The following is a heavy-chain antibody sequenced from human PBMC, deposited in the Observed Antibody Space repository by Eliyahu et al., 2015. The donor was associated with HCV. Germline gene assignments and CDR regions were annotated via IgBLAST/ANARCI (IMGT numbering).Heavy chain of an antibody. D-gene: IGHD6-13*01. CDR1: GGSFSGYY. CDR2: INHSGST. J-gene: IGHJ4*02. CDR3: ARGLGRIGAAAGTEGHSDY. V-gene: IGHV4-34*01. Sequence: QVQLQQWGAGLLKPSETLSLTCAVYGGSFSGYYWSWIRQPPGKGLEWIGEINHSGSTNYNPSLKSRVTISVDTSKNQFSLKLSSVTAADTAVYYCARGLGRIGAAAGTEGHSDYWGQGTLVTVSS.